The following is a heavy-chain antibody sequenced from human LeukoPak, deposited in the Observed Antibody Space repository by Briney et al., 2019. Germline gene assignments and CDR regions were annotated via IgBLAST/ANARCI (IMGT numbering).Heavy chain of an antibody. CDR2: IIPIFGTA. D-gene: IGHD5-24*01. V-gene: IGHV1-69*06. CDR1: GGTFSSYA. J-gene: IGHJ4*02. Sequence: ASVKVSCKASGGTFSSYAISWVRQAPGQGLEWMGGIIPIFGTANYAQNFQGRVTITADKSTSTAYMELSSLRSEDTAVYYCARGRDGYNFGYFDYWGQGTLVTVSS. CDR3: ARGRDGYNFGYFDY.